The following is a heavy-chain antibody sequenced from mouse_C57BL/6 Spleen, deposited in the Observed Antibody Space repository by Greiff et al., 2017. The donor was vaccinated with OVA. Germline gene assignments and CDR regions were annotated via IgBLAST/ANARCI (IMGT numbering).Heavy chain of an antibody. CDR3: ARRGLLTAFDY. CDR1: GYTFTSYG. J-gene: IGHJ2*01. CDR2: IYPRSGNT. Sequence: QVQLQQSGAELARPGASVKLSCKASGYTFTSYGISWVKQRTGQGLEWIGEIYPRSGNTYYNEQFKGKATLTADKSSSTAYMELRSLTSEDAAVYFCARRGLLTAFDYWGQGTTLTVSS. D-gene: IGHD4-1*01. V-gene: IGHV1-81*01.